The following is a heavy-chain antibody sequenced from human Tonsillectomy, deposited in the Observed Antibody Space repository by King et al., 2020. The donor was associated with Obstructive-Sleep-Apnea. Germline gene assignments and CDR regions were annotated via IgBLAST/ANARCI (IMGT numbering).Heavy chain of an antibody. J-gene: IGHJ4*02. CDR1: GYTFTGYS. Sequence: QLVQSGAEVKKPGASVKVSCKASGYTFTGYSIHWVRQAPGQGLEWVGWINPKSGGTNYAQKFQGRVTMTRDTSNSTAYMELSRLRSDDTAVYYCVRDGYNYFDYWGQGALVTVSS. D-gene: IGHD5-24*01. V-gene: IGHV1-2*02. CDR2: INPKSGGT. CDR3: VRDGYNYFDY.